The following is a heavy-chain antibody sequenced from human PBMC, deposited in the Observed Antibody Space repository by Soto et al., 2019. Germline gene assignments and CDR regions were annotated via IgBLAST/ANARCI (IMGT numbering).Heavy chain of an antibody. CDR2: ISGSGDST. Sequence: PGGSLRLSCAASGFTFSSYAMSWVRQAPGKGLEWVSAISGSGDSTYYADSVKGRFTISRDNSKNTLYLQMNSLRADDTAVYFCAKDAIYYYGSGSYYGDYWGQGTLVTVSS. V-gene: IGHV3-23*01. J-gene: IGHJ4*02. CDR1: GFTFSSYA. CDR3: AKDAIYYYGSGSYYGDY. D-gene: IGHD3-10*01.